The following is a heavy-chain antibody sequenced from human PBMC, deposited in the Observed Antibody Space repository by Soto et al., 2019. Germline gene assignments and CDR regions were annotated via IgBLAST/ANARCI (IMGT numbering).Heavy chain of an antibody. CDR1: RFTFTSYA. J-gene: IGHJ6*02. Sequence: ASVKVSCKAPRFTFTSYAIYWVRHSTGQGLEWMGWMNPNSGNASYAQKFQGRVTMTGNASTSTAYMELSSLRSEDTAVYYCTRDAERSFNYYDAGPMAGNYYYYGMDVWGQGTTVTVSS. D-gene: IGHD3-22*01. CDR2: MNPNSGNA. V-gene: IGHV1-8*01. CDR3: TRDAERSFNYYDAGPMAGNYYYYGMDV.